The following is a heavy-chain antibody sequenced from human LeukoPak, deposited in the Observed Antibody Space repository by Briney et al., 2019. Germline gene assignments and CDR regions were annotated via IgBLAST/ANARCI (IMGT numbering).Heavy chain of an antibody. CDR2: ITSSSSYI. Sequence: GGSLRLSCAASGFTFSSYNMNWVRQAPGKGLEWVSSITSSSSYIYYADSVKGRFTISRDNAKNSLYLQMDSLRVEDTAEYYCARDPYSGNYGAYSYYYMDVWGKGTTVTVSS. CDR3: ARDPYSGNYGAYSYYYMDV. CDR1: GFTFSSYN. D-gene: IGHD1-26*01. V-gene: IGHV3-21*06. J-gene: IGHJ6*03.